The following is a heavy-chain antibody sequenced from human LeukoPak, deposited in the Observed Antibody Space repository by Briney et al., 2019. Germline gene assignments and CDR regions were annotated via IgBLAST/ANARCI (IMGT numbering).Heavy chain of an antibody. CDR3: AREPDGGQLDV. D-gene: IGHD6-6*01. J-gene: IGHJ6*02. Sequence: ASVKVSCTASGGTFSSYAISWVRQAPGQGLEWMGWISAYNGNTSYAQKFQGRVTMTRDTSTSTVYMELSSLRSEDTAVYYCAREPDGGQLDVWGQGTTVTVSS. V-gene: IGHV1-18*01. CDR1: GGTFSSYA. CDR2: ISAYNGNT.